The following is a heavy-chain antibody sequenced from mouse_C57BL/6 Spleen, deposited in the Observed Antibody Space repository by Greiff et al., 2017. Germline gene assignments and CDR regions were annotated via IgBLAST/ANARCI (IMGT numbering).Heavy chain of an antibody. V-gene: IGHV5-4*01. CDR1: GFTFSSYA. J-gene: IGHJ4*01. D-gene: IGHD2-3*01. Sequence: EVQGVESGRGLVKPGASLKFSCAASGFTFSSYAMSWVRQTPEKRLEWVATISDSGSYTYYPDNVKGRFTISMDNAKNNLYLQRRQLKSEDTAMYYCARGYDYYAMDYWGQRASVSVSS. CDR3: ARGYDYYAMDY. CDR2: ISDSGSYT.